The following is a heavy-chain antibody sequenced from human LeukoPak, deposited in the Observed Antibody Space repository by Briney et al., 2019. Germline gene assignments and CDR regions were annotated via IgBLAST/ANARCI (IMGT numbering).Heavy chain of an antibody. D-gene: IGHD3-10*01. V-gene: IGHV1-2*02. CDR3: ARVLLYYYGSGSGDAFDI. Sequence: GASVKVSCKASGYTFTGYYMHWVRQAPGQGLEWMGWINPNSGGTNYAQKFQGRVTITTDESTSTAYMELSSLRSEDTAVYYCARVLLYYYGSGSGDAFDIWGQGTMVTVSS. CDR1: GYTFTGYY. J-gene: IGHJ3*02. CDR2: INPNSGGT.